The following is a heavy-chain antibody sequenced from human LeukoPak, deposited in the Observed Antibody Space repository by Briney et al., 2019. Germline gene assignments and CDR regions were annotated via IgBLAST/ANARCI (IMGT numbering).Heavy chain of an antibody. CDR3: ARVAKVASGYFDY. J-gene: IGHJ4*02. D-gene: IGHD3-22*01. Sequence: PGGSLRLSCAASGFTFSSYAMSWVRQAPGKGLEWVSAISGSGSTIYYADSVKGRFTISRDNAKNSLYLQMNSLRAEDTAVYYCARVAKVASGYFDYWGQGTLVTVSS. V-gene: IGHV3-48*04. CDR2: ISGSGSTI. CDR1: GFTFSSYA.